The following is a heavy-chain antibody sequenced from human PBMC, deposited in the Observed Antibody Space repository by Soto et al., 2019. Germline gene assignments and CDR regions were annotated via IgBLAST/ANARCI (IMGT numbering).Heavy chain of an antibody. CDR2: IIVGSGQT. CDR1: GFTFTNSA. D-gene: IGHD3-16*01. CDR3: ANALGLYYFDY. J-gene: IGHJ4*02. V-gene: IGHV1-58*01. Sequence: GASVKVSCKTSGFTFTNSAVQWVRQARGQSLEWIGWIIVGSGQTKSAQKIQERLTITRDISTSTVYMELSSLNSEDTAVYYCANALGLYYFDYWGQGTLVTVSS.